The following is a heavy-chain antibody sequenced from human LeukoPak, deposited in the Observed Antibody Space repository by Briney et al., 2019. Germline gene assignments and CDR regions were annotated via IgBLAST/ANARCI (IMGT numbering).Heavy chain of an antibody. Sequence: ASVKVSCKASGYTFTSSGITWVRQAPGQGREWMGWISASNGNTNYAQKLQDRVTMTTDTSTSTAYMELRSLRSDDTAVYYCARDPWQWLGSQLDFWGQGTLVTVSS. V-gene: IGHV1-18*01. J-gene: IGHJ4*02. CDR1: GYTFTSSG. D-gene: IGHD6-19*01. CDR2: ISASNGNT. CDR3: ARDPWQWLGSQLDF.